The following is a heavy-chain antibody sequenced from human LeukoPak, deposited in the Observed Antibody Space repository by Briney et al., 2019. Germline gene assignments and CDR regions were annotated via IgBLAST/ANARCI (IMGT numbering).Heavy chain of an antibody. CDR3: AKVMTYYDFWSGYLWFGP. Sequence: GGSLRLSCAASGFTFSSYAMSWVRQAPGKGLEWVSTTSYGGGRTYYADSVKGRFTISRDNSKNTLYLQMNSLRAEDTAVYYCAKVMTYYDFWSGYLWFGPWGQGTLVTVSS. J-gene: IGHJ5*02. CDR2: TSYGGGRT. V-gene: IGHV3-23*01. CDR1: GFTFSSYA. D-gene: IGHD3-3*01.